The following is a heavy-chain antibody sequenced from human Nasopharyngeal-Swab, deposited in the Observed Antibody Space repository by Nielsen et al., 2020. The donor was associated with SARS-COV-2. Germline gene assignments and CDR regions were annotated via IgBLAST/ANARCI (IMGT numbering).Heavy chain of an antibody. V-gene: IGHV3-23*01. CDR1: GFTFSSYA. CDR3: ARVPSSSWPSRDYYYMDV. Sequence: GESLKISCAASGFTFSSYAMSWVRQAPGKGLEWVSIISGSGDTTYYADSVKGRFTISRDNAKNSLYLQMNSLRAEDTAVYYCARVPSSSWPSRDYYYMDVWGKGTTVTVSS. CDR2: ISGSGDTT. D-gene: IGHD6-13*01. J-gene: IGHJ6*03.